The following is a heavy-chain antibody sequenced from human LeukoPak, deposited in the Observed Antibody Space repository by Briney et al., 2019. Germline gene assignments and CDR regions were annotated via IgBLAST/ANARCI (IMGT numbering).Heavy chain of an antibody. CDR3: ARVTGTVDY. CDR1: GFIFSSYV. V-gene: IGHV3-23*01. D-gene: IGHD1-1*01. J-gene: IGHJ4*02. Sequence: GGSLRLSCAASGFIFSSYVMNWVRQAPGKGLEWVSVISGSGVSTYYADSVKGRFTISRDNSKNMLYLQMNSLRAEDTAVYYCARVTGTVDYWGQGTLVTASS. CDR2: ISGSGVST.